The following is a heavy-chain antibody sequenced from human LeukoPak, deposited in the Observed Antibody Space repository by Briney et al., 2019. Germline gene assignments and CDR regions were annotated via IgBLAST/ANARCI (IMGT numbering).Heavy chain of an antibody. CDR3: ASACDSSTSCLGGRGAFDI. Sequence: PSETLSLTCTVSGGSISSGDYYWSWIRQPPGRGLEWIGYIYYSGSTYYNPSLKSRVTISVDTSKNQFSLKLSSVTAADTAVYYCASACDSSTSCLGGRGAFDIWGQGTMVTVSS. D-gene: IGHD2-2*01. CDR2: IYYSGST. J-gene: IGHJ3*02. V-gene: IGHV4-30-4*08. CDR1: GGSISSGDYY.